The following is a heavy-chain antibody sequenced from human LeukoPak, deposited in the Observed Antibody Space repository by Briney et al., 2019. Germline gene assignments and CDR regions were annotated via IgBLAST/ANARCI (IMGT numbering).Heavy chain of an antibody. D-gene: IGHD6-13*01. V-gene: IGHV4-34*01. Sequence: SETLSLTCAVYGGSFSGYYWSWIRQPPGKGLEWIGEINHSGSTNYNPSLKSRVTISVDTSKNQFSLKLSSVTAADTAVYYCARGRNIGYSSSWLQNWFDPWGQGTLVTVSS. CDR3: ARGRNIGYSSSWLQNWFDP. CDR2: INHSGST. CDR1: GGSFSGYY. J-gene: IGHJ5*02.